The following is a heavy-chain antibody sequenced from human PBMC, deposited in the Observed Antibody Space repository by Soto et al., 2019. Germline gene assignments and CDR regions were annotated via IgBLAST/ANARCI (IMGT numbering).Heavy chain of an antibody. Sequence: QLQLQESGPGLVKPSETLSLTCTVSGGSISSSSYYWGWIRQPPGKGLEWIGSIYYSGSTYYNPSLKSRVTISVDTSKNQFALKLSSVTAADTAVYYCARQVFVSHFDYWGQGTLVTVSS. J-gene: IGHJ4*02. CDR1: GGSISSSSYY. CDR3: ARQVFVSHFDY. CDR2: IYYSGST. V-gene: IGHV4-39*01. D-gene: IGHD2-21*01.